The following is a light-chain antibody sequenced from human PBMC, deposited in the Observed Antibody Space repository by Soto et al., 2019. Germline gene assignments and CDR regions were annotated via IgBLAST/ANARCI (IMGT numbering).Light chain of an antibody. CDR2: GAS. CDR3: QQYGHSPIT. CDR1: QSLSGNY. J-gene: IGKJ5*01. Sequence: EIVLTQSPGTLSLSPGKRATLSCRASQSLSGNYLAWYQQKPGQAPRFLIYGASNRATGIPDRFSGGGSGTDFTLTISRPEPEDSAVYYCQQYGHSPITFGQGTRLEIK. V-gene: IGKV3-20*01.